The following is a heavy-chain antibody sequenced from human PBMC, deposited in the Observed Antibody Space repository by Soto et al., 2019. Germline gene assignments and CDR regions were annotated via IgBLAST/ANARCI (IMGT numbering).Heavy chain of an antibody. V-gene: IGHV1-3*01. Sequence: ASVKVSCKASGYTFTSYGMHWVRQAPGQRLEWMGWINAGNGNTKYSQKFQGRVTITRDTSASTAYMELSSLRSEDTAVYYCARDHRENTMVRGVIITSYYGMDVWGQGTTVNVSS. D-gene: IGHD3-10*01. CDR3: ARDHRENTMVRGVIITSYYGMDV. J-gene: IGHJ6*02. CDR1: GYTFTSYG. CDR2: INAGNGNT.